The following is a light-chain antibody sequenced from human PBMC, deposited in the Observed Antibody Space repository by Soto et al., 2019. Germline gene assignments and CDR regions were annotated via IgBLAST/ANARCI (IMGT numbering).Light chain of an antibody. CDR1: KSPRNSMEYNN. Sequence: DIVMTQSQLSRPVTPGEPPPIPSGSSKSPRNSMEYNNLDWYLQKPGQSPQLLIYLTSNRASGVPDRFSGSGSGTDFTLKISRVEAEDVGVYYCMQALQTPWTFGQGTKVEIK. J-gene: IGKJ1*01. CDR3: MQALQTPWT. V-gene: IGKV2-28*01. CDR2: LTS.